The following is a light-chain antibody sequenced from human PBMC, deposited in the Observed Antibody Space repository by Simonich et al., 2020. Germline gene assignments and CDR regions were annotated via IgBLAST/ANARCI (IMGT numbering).Light chain of an antibody. Sequence: DIQMTQAPSSLSASVGDRVTITCQASQDISNYLNLYQQKPGKAPKLLIYEVSNLETGLPSRFSGSGSGTDFTFTISSLQPEDIATYYCQQYDNLPYTFGQGTKLEIK. CDR2: EVS. V-gene: IGKV1-33*01. J-gene: IGKJ2*01. CDR1: QDISNY. CDR3: QQYDNLPYT.